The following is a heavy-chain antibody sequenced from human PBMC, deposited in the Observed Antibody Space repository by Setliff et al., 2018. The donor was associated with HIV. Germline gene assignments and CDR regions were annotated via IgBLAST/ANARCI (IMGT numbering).Heavy chain of an antibody. J-gene: IGHJ4*02. V-gene: IGHV4-61*02. CDR2: IYTNGNT. Sequence: SETLSLTCTVSGGSISRGSYYWSWTRQPAGKGLEWIGRIYTNGNTNYNPSLKSRVTVSADTSKNQFSLKLSSVTAADTAVYYCARSSGWSQYYFDYWGQGTLVTVS. D-gene: IGHD6-19*01. CDR1: GGSISRGSYY. CDR3: ARSSGWSQYYFDY.